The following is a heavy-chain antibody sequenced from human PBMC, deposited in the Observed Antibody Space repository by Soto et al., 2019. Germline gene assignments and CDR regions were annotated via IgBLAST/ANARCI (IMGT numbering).Heavy chain of an antibody. CDR2: ISGIGDRT. CDR3: AKDRAMVDY. D-gene: IGHD2-2*01. CDR1: GFSFSSHA. J-gene: IGHJ4*02. Sequence: EAQLLESGGGLVQRGGSLRLSCAASGFSFSSHAMSWAHQAPGKGLEWVSAISGIGDRTYYADSVKGRFTISRDNSKNTLYLLMNSLRAEDTAVYYCAKDRAMVDYWGQGTLVTVSS. V-gene: IGHV3-23*01.